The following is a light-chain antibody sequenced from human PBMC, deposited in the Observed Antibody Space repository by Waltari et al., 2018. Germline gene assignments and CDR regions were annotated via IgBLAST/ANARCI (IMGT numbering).Light chain of an antibody. CDR2: DNS. V-gene: IGLV1-51*01. Sequence: QSVLTQPPSVSAAPGQRVTMSCSVTFGGNSVSWYQQLPGTAPKLLIYDNSQRPSGIPDRFAGSKSGTSATLGITGLQTGDEADYYCVTWDSTLDTLVFGGGTKLTVL. CDR3: VTWDSTLDTLV. CDR1: TFGGNS. J-gene: IGLJ2*01.